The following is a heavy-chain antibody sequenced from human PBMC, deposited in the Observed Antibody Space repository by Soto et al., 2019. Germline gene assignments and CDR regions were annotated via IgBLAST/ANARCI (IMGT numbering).Heavy chain of an antibody. J-gene: IGHJ4*02. CDR3: VVRHSSAYYVY. Sequence: PGGSLRLSCTTSGFTVSSSHMSWVRQAPGKGLEWVSVIYSGGSTYYADSVKGRFTISRDNSKNTLYLQMGSLRTEDMAVYYCVVRHSSAYYVYWGQGTQVTVSS. D-gene: IGHD3-22*01. V-gene: IGHV3-53*05. CDR1: GFTVSSSH. CDR2: IYSGGST.